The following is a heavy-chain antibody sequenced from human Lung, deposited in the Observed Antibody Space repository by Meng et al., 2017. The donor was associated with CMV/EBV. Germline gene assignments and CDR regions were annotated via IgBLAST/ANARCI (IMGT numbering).Heavy chain of an antibody. CDR1: GYTFTAHY. CDR3: ARDNNWGPDY. Sequence: ASVXVSSKASGYTFTAHYFHWVRQAPGQGLERTRWNHPHRGDTNYAQQFQGRVTLTRDTPITTGYMELTRLTSDDTAVYYCARDNNWGPDYWGQGTLVTVSS. CDR2: NHPHRGDT. D-gene: IGHD7-27*01. J-gene: IGHJ4*02. V-gene: IGHV1-2*02.